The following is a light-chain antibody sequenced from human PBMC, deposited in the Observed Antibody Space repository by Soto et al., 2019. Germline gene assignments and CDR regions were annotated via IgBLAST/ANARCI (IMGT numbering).Light chain of an antibody. CDR1: QDINRY. CDR3: QHYYNLLLT. V-gene: IGKV1-33*01. J-gene: IGKJ4*01. CDR2: DAS. Sequence: DIQMTQSPSSLSASVGDRVTITCQASQDINRYLNWYQQNPGKAPKLLIYDASKLEIGVPSRFSGGGSGTDFTLTVTSLQPEDIATYFCQHYYNLLLTFGGGTKV.